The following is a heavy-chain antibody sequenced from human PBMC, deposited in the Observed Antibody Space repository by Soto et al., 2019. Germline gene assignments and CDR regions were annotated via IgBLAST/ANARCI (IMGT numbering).Heavy chain of an antibody. J-gene: IGHJ4*02. Sequence: VGSLRVSCAASGFTFSSYGMHWVRQAPGKGLEWVAVISYDGSNKYYADSVKGRFTISRDNSKNTLYLQMNSLRAEDTAVYYCAKDGEAVAANRGLDYWGQGTLVTVSS. CDR1: GFTFSSYG. CDR3: AKDGEAVAANRGLDY. V-gene: IGHV3-30*18. D-gene: IGHD6-19*01. CDR2: ISYDGSNK.